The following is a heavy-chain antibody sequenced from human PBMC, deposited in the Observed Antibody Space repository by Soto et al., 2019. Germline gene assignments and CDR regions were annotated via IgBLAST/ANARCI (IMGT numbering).Heavy chain of an antibody. CDR3: ARDGQWLYDV. V-gene: IGHV1-18*01. J-gene: IGHJ6*02. CDR2: ISAYNGNT. D-gene: IGHD6-19*01. Sequence: GASVKVSCQASGYTFSRYGISWGRQAPGQGLEWMGWISAYNGNTNYAQKLQGRVTMTTDTSTSTAYMELRSLRSDDTAVYYCARDGQWLYDVWGQGTTVTVSS. CDR1: GYTFSRYG.